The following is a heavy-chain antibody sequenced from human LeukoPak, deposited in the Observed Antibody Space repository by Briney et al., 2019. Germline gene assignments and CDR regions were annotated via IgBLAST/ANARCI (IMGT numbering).Heavy chain of an antibody. CDR1: GFTFSSFS. V-gene: IGHV3-33*08. CDR2: IWYDGSNK. D-gene: IGHD5-12*01. J-gene: IGHJ4*02. CDR3: ARDGPRRGGYVPRIGY. Sequence: GGSLRLSCAASGFTFSSFSMSWVRQAPGKGLEWVAVIWYDGSNKYYADSVKGRFTISRDDSKNTLYLQMNSLRAEDTAVYYCARDGPRRGGYVPRIGYWGQGTLVTVSS.